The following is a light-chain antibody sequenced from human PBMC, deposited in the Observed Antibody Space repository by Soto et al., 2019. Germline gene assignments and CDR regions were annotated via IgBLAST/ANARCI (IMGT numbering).Light chain of an antibody. J-gene: IGLJ1*01. V-gene: IGLV2-14*01. CDR2: EVS. CDR1: ISDVGGYNY. Sequence: QSALAQPASVSGSPGQSITISCTGTISDVGGYNYVSWYQQHPGKAPKLMIYEVSNRPSGVSNRFSGSRSGNPASLTISGLQAEDEADYYCSSYTTSSTLVFGTGTKVTVL. CDR3: SSYTTSSTLV.